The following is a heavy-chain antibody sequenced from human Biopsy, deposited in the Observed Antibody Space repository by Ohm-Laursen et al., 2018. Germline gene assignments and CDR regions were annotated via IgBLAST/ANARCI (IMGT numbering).Heavy chain of an antibody. CDR3: AREFTYNYGAKGALDI. CDR2: IYASETT. Sequence: TLSLTCSVSGGSVSSGSYYWSWIRQPAGKGLEWIGRIYASETTHFNPSLRSRLIMSVDTSRNQFSLRLSSVTAADTAIYYCAREFTYNYGAKGALDIWGQGTKVTVSS. CDR1: GGSVSSGSYY. D-gene: IGHD4/OR15-4a*01. J-gene: IGHJ3*02. V-gene: IGHV4-61*02.